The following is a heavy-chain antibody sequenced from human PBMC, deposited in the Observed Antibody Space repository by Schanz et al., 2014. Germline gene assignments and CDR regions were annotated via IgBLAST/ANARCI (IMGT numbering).Heavy chain of an antibody. CDR1: GGTFNSYT. CDR3: ARAFGGYDTAGALDY. J-gene: IGHJ4*02. V-gene: IGHV1-69*02. Sequence: QVQLVQSGAEVKKPGSSMKVSCKASGGTFNSYTINWVRQAPGQGLEWMGRIIPILGIANYAQKFQGRVTITADRSTSTAYMELSGLRSEDTAVYYCARAFGGYDTAGALDYWGQGSLVTVSS. D-gene: IGHD5-12*01. CDR2: IIPILGIA.